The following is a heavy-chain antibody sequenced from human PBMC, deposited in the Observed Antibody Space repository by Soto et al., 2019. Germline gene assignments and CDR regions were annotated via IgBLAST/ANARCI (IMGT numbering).Heavy chain of an antibody. Sequence: SETLSLTCTVSGGSISSSSYYWGWIRQPPGKGLEWIGSIYYSGSTYYNPSLKSRVTISVDTSKNQFSLKLSSVTAADTAVYYCAGEKKEVVFTTGGRANWFDPWGQGTLVTVSS. CDR3: AGEKKEVVFTTGGRANWFDP. D-gene: IGHD3-22*01. CDR2: IYYSGST. CDR1: GGSISSSSYY. J-gene: IGHJ5*02. V-gene: IGHV4-39*07.